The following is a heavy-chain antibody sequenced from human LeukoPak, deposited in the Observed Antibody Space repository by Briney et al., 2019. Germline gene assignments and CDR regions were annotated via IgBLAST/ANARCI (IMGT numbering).Heavy chain of an antibody. V-gene: IGHV3-21*01. Sequence: GGSLRPSCASPGFTFSSYSMNWVRHPPGKGLECVSSISSSSSYISYAESVKDRFTISRDNAKNSLYLQMSSRRAEDMAVYYCARPCRDGYVCYWGQGTLVTVSS. D-gene: IGHD5-12*01. J-gene: IGHJ4*02. CDR1: GFTFSSYS. CDR3: ARPCRDGYVCY. CDR2: ISSSSSYI.